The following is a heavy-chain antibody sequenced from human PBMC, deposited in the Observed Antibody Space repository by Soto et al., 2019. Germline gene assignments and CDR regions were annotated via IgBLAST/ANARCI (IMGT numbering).Heavy chain of an antibody. CDR3: ARTKCSGGSCYSWSLDY. D-gene: IGHD2-15*01. Sequence: PSETLSLTCPVSGGSITTGGYYWSWIRQLPGKGLEWIGHRYYSESTYYNPSLKSRVSISLDTSKNQFSLKLSFVTAADTAMYYCARTKCSGGSCYSWSLDYWGQGIPVTVSS. CDR1: GGSITTGGYY. V-gene: IGHV4-31*03. J-gene: IGHJ4*02. CDR2: RYYSEST.